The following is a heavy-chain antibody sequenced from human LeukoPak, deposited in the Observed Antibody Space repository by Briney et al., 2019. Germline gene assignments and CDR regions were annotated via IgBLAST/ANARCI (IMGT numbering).Heavy chain of an antibody. V-gene: IGHV3-23*01. CDR1: VFTFSIYA. CDR2: ISCSGGST. Sequence: HPGGSLRLSCAASVFTFSIYAMSWVRQARGKALELVSAISCSGGSTYCADSVKVRFTISGDNSKNTLYLQMNSMRDEDTAVYYCAKVLQVYDFWSGYLDYWGQGTLVTVSS. CDR3: AKVLQVYDFWSGYLDY. D-gene: IGHD3-3*01. J-gene: IGHJ4*02.